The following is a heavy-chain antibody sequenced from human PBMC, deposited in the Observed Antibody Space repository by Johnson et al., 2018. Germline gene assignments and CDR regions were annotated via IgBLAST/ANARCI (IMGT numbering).Heavy chain of an antibody. J-gene: IGHJ3*02. D-gene: IGHD3-3*01. V-gene: IGHV3-30*04. CDR3: AKDTRGGRISVFGVVMGAFDI. CDR1: GFTFSSYA. CDR2: ISYDGSNK. Sequence: QVQLVQSGGGVVQPGRSLRLSCAASGFTFSSYAMHWVRQAPGKGLEWVAVISYDGSNKYYADSVKGRFTISRDNYKNTLYLQMNSLRAEDTAVYYCAKDTRGGRISVFGVVMGAFDIWGQGTMVTVSA.